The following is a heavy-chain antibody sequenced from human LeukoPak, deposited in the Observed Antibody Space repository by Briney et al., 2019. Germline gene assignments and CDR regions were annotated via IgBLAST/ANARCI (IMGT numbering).Heavy chain of an antibody. J-gene: IGHJ3*02. CDR1: GGSISSYY. CDR3: ARDKLRFLEWFFIPDAFDI. CDR2: IYTSGST. Sequence: SETLSLTCTVSGGSISSYYWSWIRQPPGKGLEWIGYIYTSGSTNYNPSLKSRVTMSVDTSKNQFSLKLSSVTAADTAVYYCARDKLRFLEWFFIPDAFDIWGQGTMVTVSS. D-gene: IGHD3-3*01. V-gene: IGHV4-4*08.